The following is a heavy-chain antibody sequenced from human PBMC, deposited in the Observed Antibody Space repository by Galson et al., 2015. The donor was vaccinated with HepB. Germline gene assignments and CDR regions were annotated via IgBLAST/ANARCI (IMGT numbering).Heavy chain of an antibody. CDR1: GFTFSSYW. J-gene: IGHJ4*02. V-gene: IGHV3-48*04. CDR2: ISNSGTTI. CDR3: VRVYAINSSDY. D-gene: IGHD5/OR15-5a*01. Sequence: SLRLSCAASGFTFSSYWMHWVRQAPGKGLEWLSYISNSGTTIHYPDSVKGRFTISRDNAKSSLFLQMNSLRAEDTALYYCVRVYAINSSDYWGQGTLVTVSS.